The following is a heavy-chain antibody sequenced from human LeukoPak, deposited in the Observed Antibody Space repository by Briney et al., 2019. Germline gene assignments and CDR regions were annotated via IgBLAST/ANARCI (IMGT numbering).Heavy chain of an antibody. J-gene: IGHJ4*02. D-gene: IGHD3-22*01. CDR2: IRYDGSNK. V-gene: IGHV3-30*02. CDR3: AKGSRYYDSSGYSGY. CDR1: GFTFSSYG. Sequence: GGSLRLSCAASGFTFSSYGMHWVRQAPGKGLEWVAFIRYDGSNKYYADSVKGRFTISRDNSKNTLYLQMNSLRAEDTAVYYCAKGSRYYDSSGYSGYWGQGTLVTVSS.